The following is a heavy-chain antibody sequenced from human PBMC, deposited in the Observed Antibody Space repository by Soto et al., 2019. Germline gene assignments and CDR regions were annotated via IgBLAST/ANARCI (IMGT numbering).Heavy chain of an antibody. CDR2: INHSGST. Sequence: QVQLQQWGAGLLKPSETLSLTCAVYGGSFSGYYWSWIRQPPGKGLEWIGEINHSGSTNYNPSLKSRVTISVDTSKNQFSLKLSSVTAADTAVYYCASGLRRHWFDPWGQGTLVTVSS. CDR3: ASGLRRHWFDP. CDR1: GGSFSGYY. J-gene: IGHJ5*02. V-gene: IGHV4-34*01. D-gene: IGHD4-17*01.